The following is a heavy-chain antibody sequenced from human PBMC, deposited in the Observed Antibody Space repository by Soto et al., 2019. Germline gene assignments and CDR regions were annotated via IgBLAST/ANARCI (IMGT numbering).Heavy chain of an antibody. J-gene: IGHJ3*02. CDR3: AKDLMITFVGVIVKGTDAFDI. Sequence: PGGSLRLSCAASGFTFSSYAMSWVRQAPGKGLEWVSAISGSGGSTYYADSVKSRFTISRDNSKNTLYLQMNSLRAEDTAVYYCAKDLMITFVGVIVKGTDAFDIWGQGTMVTVSS. CDR1: GFTFSSYA. CDR2: ISGSGGST. D-gene: IGHD3-16*02. V-gene: IGHV3-23*01.